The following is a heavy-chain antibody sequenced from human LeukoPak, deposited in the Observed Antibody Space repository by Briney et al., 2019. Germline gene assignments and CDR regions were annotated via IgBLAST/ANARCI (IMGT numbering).Heavy chain of an antibody. CDR1: GFTFSSYG. CDR3: ARHIQDEIGYRGRYYFYMDV. J-gene: IGHJ6*03. CDR2: ISGSGGST. D-gene: IGHD3-10*01. Sequence: GGSLRLSCAASGFTFSSYGMSWVRQAPGKGLEWVSAISGSGGSTYYADSVKGRFTISRDNSKNTLYLQMNSLRAEDTAMYYCARHIQDEIGYRGRYYFYMDVWGKGTTVTVSS. V-gene: IGHV3-23*01.